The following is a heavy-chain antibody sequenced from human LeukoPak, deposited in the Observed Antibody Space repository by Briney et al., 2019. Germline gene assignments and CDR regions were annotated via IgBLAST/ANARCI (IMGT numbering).Heavy chain of an antibody. CDR1: GGSISSSSYY. V-gene: IGHV4-39*07. CDR2: IYYSGST. CDR3: ARLGRGYSYGYYFDY. D-gene: IGHD5-18*01. Sequence: SETLSLTCTVSGGSISSSSYYWGWIRQPPGKGLEWIGSIYYSGSTYYNPSLKSRVTISVDTSKNQFSLKLSSVTAADTAVYYCARLGRGYSYGYYFDYWGQGTLVTVSS. J-gene: IGHJ4*02.